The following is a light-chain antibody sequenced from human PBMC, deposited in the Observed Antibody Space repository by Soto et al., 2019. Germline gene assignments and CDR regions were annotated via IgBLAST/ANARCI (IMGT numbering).Light chain of an antibody. V-gene: IGLV1-51*01. CDR3: GTWDSSLSAVYV. CDR1: SSNIGKNY. Sequence: QSVLTQPPSVSAAPGQKVTISCSGSSSNIGKNYVSWYQQLPGTAPKRLIYDNNKRPSGIPDQFSGSKSGTSATLDITGLQTGDEADYYCGTWDSSLSAVYVFGTGTKLTVL. J-gene: IGLJ1*01. CDR2: DNN.